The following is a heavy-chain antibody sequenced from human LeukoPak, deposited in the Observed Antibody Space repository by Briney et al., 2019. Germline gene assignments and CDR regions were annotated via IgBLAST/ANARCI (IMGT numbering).Heavy chain of an antibody. CDR2: ISSEGKTT. Sequence: PGGSLRLSCSASGFIFSPYAMHWVRQAPGKGLEYVSSISSEGKTTYYADSVKGRFTISRDNSKNTLYLQMSSLRPEDTAVHYCVKGRWVDHWGQGTLVTVSS. J-gene: IGHJ4*02. CDR1: GFIFSPYA. CDR3: VKGRWVDH. D-gene: IGHD6-13*01. V-gene: IGHV3-64D*06.